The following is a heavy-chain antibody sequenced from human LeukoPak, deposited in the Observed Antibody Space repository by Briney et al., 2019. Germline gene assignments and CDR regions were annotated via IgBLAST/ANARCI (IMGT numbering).Heavy chain of an antibody. J-gene: IGHJ4*02. Sequence: PSQTLSLTCTVSGGSISSGDHHWSWIRQPPGKGLEYIGHIYCSGSTYYNPSLKSRVTISVDTSKNQFSLKLSSVTAADTAVYYGARGVPAATLDYWGQGTLVTVSS. CDR2: IYCSGST. CDR1: GGSISSGDHH. V-gene: IGHV4-30-4*08. CDR3: ARGVPAATLDY. D-gene: IGHD2-15*01.